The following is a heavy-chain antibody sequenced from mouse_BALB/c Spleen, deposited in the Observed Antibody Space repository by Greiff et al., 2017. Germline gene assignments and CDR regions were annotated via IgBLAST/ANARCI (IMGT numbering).Heavy chain of an antibody. CDR3: AQLGHGY. CDR1: GFNIKDYY. CDR2: IDPENGNT. V-gene: IGHV14-1*02. D-gene: IGHD4-1*02. Sequence: VQLKQSGAELVRPGALVKLSCKASGFNIKDYYMHWVKQRPEQGLEWIGWIDPENGNTIYDPKFQGKASITADTSSNTAYLQLSSLTSEDTAVYYCAQLGHGYWGQGTTLTVSS. J-gene: IGHJ2*01.